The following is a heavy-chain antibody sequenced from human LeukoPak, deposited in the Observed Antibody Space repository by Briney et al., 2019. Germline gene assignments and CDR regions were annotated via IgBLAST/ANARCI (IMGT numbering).Heavy chain of an antibody. Sequence: ASVKVSCKASGYTFTGYYMHWVRQAPGQGLEWMGWINPNSGGTNYAQKFQGRVTMTRDTSISTAYMELSRLRSDDTAVYYCARDRGDYSNPLGAFDIRGQGTMVTVSS. CDR1: GYTFTGYY. CDR3: ARDRGDYSNPLGAFDI. D-gene: IGHD4-11*01. J-gene: IGHJ3*02. CDR2: INPNSGGT. V-gene: IGHV1-2*02.